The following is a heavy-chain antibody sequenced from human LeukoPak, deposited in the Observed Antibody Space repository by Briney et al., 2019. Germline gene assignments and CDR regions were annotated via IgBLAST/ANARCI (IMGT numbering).Heavy chain of an antibody. CDR2: INHSGST. D-gene: IGHD3-3*01. V-gene: IGHV4-39*07. Sequence: PSQTLSLTCTVSGGSISSNSYYWSWIRQPPGKGLEWIGEINHSGSTNYNPSLKSRVTISVDTSKNQFSLKLSSVTAADTAVYYCARGLYDFWSGYFLSGWFDPWGQGTLVTVSS. CDR1: GGSISSNSYY. CDR3: ARGLYDFWSGYFLSGWFDP. J-gene: IGHJ5*02.